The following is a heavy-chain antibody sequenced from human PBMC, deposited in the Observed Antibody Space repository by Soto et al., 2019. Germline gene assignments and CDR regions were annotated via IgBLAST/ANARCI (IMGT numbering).Heavy chain of an antibody. CDR2: INHRGTT. Sequence: SETLSLTCGVYGGSFSGYYWNWIRQPPGKGLEWIGEINHRGTTNYNPSLKGRVTMSVDTSKNQFSLKLSSVTAADTAVYYCARLSIYGLDVWGQGTTVTVSS. V-gene: IGHV4-34*01. CDR1: GGSFSGYY. J-gene: IGHJ6*02. CDR3: ARLSIYGLDV.